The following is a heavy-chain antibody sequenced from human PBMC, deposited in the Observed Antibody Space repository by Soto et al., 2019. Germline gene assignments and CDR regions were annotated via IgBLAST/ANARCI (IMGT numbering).Heavy chain of an antibody. CDR3: AKAAVAGPDGAFDI. D-gene: IGHD6-19*01. CDR1: GFTFDDYA. V-gene: IGHV3-9*01. CDR2: ISWNSGSI. J-gene: IGHJ3*02. Sequence: DVQLVESGGGVVQPGRSLRLSCAASGFTFDDYAMQWVRQAPGKGLEWVSGISWNSGSIGYADSVKGRFTISRDNAKNSLYLQMNSLRDEDTALYYCAKAAVAGPDGAFDIWGQGTMFTVSS.